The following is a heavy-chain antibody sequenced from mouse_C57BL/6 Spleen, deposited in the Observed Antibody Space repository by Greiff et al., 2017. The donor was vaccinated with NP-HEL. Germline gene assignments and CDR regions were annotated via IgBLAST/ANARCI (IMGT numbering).Heavy chain of an antibody. CDR3: ARGGLRGGNAMDY. J-gene: IGHJ4*01. CDR2: INPNNGGT. Sequence: VQLKESGPELVKPGASVKIPCKASGYTFTDYNMDWVKQSHGKSLEWIGDINPNNGGTIYNQKFKGKATLTVDKSSSTAYMELRSLTAEDTAVYYCARGGLRGGNAMDYWGQGTSVTVSS. V-gene: IGHV1-18*01. CDR1: GYTFTDYN. D-gene: IGHD2-4*01.